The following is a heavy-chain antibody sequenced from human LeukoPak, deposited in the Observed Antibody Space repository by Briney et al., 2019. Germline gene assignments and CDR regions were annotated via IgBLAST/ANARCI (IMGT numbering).Heavy chain of an antibody. CDR1: GFTFNIYA. CDR3: ASLDAFDI. CDR2: ISYDGSKT. J-gene: IGHJ3*02. V-gene: IGHV3-30*14. Sequence: GGSLRLSCAASGFTFNIYAMHWVRQAPGKGLEWVAVISYDGSKTYYADSVKGRFTISRDNSKNTVYLQMNSLRAEDTAVYYCASLDAFDIWGQGTMVTVSS.